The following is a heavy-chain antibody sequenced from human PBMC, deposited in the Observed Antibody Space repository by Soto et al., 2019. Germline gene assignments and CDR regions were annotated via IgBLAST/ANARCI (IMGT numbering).Heavy chain of an antibody. V-gene: IGHV1-8*01. CDR2: MNPNSGNT. CDR1: GYTFTSYD. J-gene: IGHJ6*02. Sequence: QVQLVQSGAEVKKPGASVKVSCKASGYTFTSYDINWVRQATGQGLEWMGWMNPNSGNTGYAQKFKGRVTMPRNTSIITAYMALRSLRFEDTAVFYWARRRSGSYYYGMDVWGQGTAVTVSS. CDR3: ARRRSGSYYYGMDV. D-gene: IGHD3-3*01.